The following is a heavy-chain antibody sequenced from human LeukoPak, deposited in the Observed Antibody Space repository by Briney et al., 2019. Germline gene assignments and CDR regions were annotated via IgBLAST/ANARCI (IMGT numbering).Heavy chain of an antibody. V-gene: IGHV4-61*08. CDR1: GASITSGDYY. CDR3: ARLSPTRYYYGMDV. Sequence: SETLSLTCTVSGASITSGDYYWTWIRQPPGKGLEWIGYIYYSGSTNYNPSLKSRVTISVDTSKNQFSLKLSSVTAADTAVYYCARLSPTRYYYGMDVWGQGTTVTVSS. D-gene: IGHD1-1*01. CDR2: IYYSGST. J-gene: IGHJ6*02.